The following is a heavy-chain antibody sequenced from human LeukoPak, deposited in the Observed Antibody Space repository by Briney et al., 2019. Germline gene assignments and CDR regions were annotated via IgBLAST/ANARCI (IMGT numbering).Heavy chain of an antibody. Sequence: PGGSLRLSCAASGFTFSSYSMNWVRQTPGKGLEWVSSISSSSSYIYYADSVKGRFTISRDNAKNSLYLQMNSLRAEDTAVYYCARAPAAAAFDIWGQGTMVTVSS. CDR1: GFTFSSYS. D-gene: IGHD6-13*01. CDR3: ARAPAAAAFDI. CDR2: ISSSSSYI. V-gene: IGHV3-21*01. J-gene: IGHJ3*02.